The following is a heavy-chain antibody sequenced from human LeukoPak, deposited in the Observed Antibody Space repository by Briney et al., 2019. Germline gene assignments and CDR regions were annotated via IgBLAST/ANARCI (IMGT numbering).Heavy chain of an antibody. V-gene: IGHV4-39*01. J-gene: IGHJ4*02. CDR1: GGSISSSSYC. D-gene: IGHD2-2*01. CDR3: ARQLVVVVPAEFDY. CDR2: IYYSGST. Sequence: PSETLSLTCTVSGGSISSSSYCWGWIRQPPGKGLEWIGSIYYSGSTYYNPSLKSRVTISVGTSKNQFSLKLSSVTAADTAVYYCARQLVVVVPAEFDYWGQGTLVTVSS.